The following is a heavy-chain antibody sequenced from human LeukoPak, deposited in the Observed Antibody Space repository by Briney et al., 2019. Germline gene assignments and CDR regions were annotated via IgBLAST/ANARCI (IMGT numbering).Heavy chain of an antibody. D-gene: IGHD6-13*01. CDR3: AGQGPGIAAAGY. J-gene: IGHJ4*02. Sequence: PETLSLTSTLSAGSPTSYYSCWIRPPPGGGLGWIGYIYYSGRTNYNPSLKSRVTISVNTSTNQFSLKLSSVTAADTAVYYCAGQGPGIAAAGYWGQGTLVTVSS. CDR2: IYYSGRT. CDR1: AGSPTSYY. V-gene: IGHV4-59*01.